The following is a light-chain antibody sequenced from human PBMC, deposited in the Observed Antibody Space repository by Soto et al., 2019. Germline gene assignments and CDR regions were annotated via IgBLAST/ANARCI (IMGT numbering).Light chain of an antibody. CDR3: SSYTSSSTRV. J-gene: IGLJ3*02. CDR2: EVT. CDR1: SSDVGGYNY. V-gene: IGLV2-14*01. Sequence: QSALTQPASVSGSPGQSITISCTGTSSDVGGYNYVSWYQQLPGKAPKLMIYEVTKRPSGVSKRFSGSKSANTASLTISGLQVEDEADYYCSSYTSSSTRVFGGGTKLTVL.